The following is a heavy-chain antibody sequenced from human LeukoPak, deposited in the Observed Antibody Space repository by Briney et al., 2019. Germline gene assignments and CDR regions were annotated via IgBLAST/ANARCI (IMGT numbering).Heavy chain of an antibody. D-gene: IGHD6-6*01. CDR2: ISYDGSNK. CDR1: GFTFSSYG. V-gene: IGHV3-30*19. Sequence: GGSLRLSCAASGFTFSSYGMHWVRQAPGKGLEWVAVISYDGSNKYYADSVKGRFTISRDNSKNTLYLQMNSLRAEDTAVYYCARGGPVAASYWGQGTLVTVSS. J-gene: IGHJ4*02. CDR3: ARGGPVAASY.